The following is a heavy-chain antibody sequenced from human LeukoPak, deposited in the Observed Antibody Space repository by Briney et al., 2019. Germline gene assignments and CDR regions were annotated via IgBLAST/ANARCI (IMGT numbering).Heavy chain of an antibody. V-gene: IGHV3-15*01. CDR3: TTVVPAAMSYYYYYMDV. CDR1: GFTFSNAL. Sequence: GGSLRLSCAASGFTFSNALMSWVRQAPGKGLEWVGRIKSKTDGGTTDYAAPVKGRFTISRDDSKNTLYLQMNSLKTEDTAVYYCTTVVPAAMSYYYYYMDVWGKGTTVTVSS. J-gene: IGHJ6*03. CDR2: IKSKTDGGTT. D-gene: IGHD2-2*01.